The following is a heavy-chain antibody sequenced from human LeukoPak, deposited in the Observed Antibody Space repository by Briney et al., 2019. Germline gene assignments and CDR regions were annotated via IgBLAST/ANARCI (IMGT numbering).Heavy chain of an antibody. Sequence: SETLSLTCAVYGGSFSGYCWSWIRQPPGKGLEWIGYIYYSGSTNYNPSLKSRVTISVDTSKNQFSLKLSSVTAADTAVYYCARAGSGYYYDYYYYYMGVWGKGTTVTVSS. D-gene: IGHD3-22*01. J-gene: IGHJ6*03. CDR2: IYYSGST. CDR3: ARAGSGYYYDYYYYYMGV. V-gene: IGHV4-59*01. CDR1: GGSFSGYC.